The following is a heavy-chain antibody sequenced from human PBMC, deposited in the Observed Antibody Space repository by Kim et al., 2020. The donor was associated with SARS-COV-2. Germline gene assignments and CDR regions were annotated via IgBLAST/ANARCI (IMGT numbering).Heavy chain of an antibody. CDR2: IRSKRYGETT. Sequence: GGSLRLSCTPSGLNFGDYAMSWFRQAPGKGLEWVAFIRSKRYGETTEYAASVKGRFTISRDDSKRIAYLQMNGLKTEDTAVYYCTNGPYYYDSAAYYHDYWGQGTLVTVSS. CDR1: GLNFGDYA. V-gene: IGHV3-49*03. CDR3: TNGPYYYDSAAYYHDY. J-gene: IGHJ4*02. D-gene: IGHD3-22*01.